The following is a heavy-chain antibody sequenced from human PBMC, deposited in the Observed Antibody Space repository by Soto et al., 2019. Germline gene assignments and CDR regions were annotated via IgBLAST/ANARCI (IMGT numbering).Heavy chain of an antibody. Sequence: GASVKVSCKASGGTFSSYTISWVRQAPGQGLERMGRIIPILGIANYAQKFQGRVTITADKSTSTAYMELSSLRSEDTAVYYCARATNYYDSSGYYDYWGQGTLVTVSS. CDR2: IIPILGIA. J-gene: IGHJ4*02. V-gene: IGHV1-69*02. CDR1: GGTFSSYT. D-gene: IGHD3-22*01. CDR3: ARATNYYDSSGYYDY.